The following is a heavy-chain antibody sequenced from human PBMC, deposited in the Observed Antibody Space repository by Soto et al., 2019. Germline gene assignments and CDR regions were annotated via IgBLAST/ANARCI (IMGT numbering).Heavy chain of an antibody. Sequence: VGSLRLSCAASGFTFTTFATHWVRLAPGKGLQWISYISSSGDTMHYADSVKGRFSISRDNAKNSLYLQMNSLRADDTAVYYCARGSGYFDYWGQGALVTVSS. V-gene: IGHV3-48*04. J-gene: IGHJ4*02. CDR3: ARGSGYFDY. CDR1: GFTFTTFA. CDR2: ISSSGDTM.